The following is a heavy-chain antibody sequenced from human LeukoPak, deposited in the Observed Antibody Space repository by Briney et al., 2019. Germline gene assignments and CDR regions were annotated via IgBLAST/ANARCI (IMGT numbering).Heavy chain of an antibody. CDR1: GFTVSSNY. CDR3: ARGGGAFCGSDCHRNFDY. J-gene: IGHJ4*02. D-gene: IGHD2-21*02. V-gene: IGHV3-53*01. Sequence: GGSLRLSCAASGFTVSSNYMSWVRQAPGKGLEWVSVIYSGGSTYYTDSVKGRFTFSRDNSKNTLHLQMNSLTAEDTAVYFCARGGGAFCGSDCHRNFDYWGQGTLVAVSS. CDR2: IYSGGST.